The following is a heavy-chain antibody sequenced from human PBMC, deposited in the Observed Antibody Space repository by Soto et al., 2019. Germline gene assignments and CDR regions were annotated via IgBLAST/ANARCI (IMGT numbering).Heavy chain of an antibody. V-gene: IGHV3-30-3*01. CDR2: ISYDGGNK. D-gene: IGHD5-12*01. Sequence: QVQLVESGGGVVQPGRSLRLSCAASGFSFSSYAMHWVRQAPGKGLGWVAVISYDGGNKYYADSVKGRFTISRDNSKNTLHLQMNSLGVEETAVYYCARSLSGYDSRPGYYHYCGLDVWGQGTTVTVSS. CDR3: ARSLSGYDSRPGYYHYCGLDV. J-gene: IGHJ6*02. CDR1: GFSFSSYA.